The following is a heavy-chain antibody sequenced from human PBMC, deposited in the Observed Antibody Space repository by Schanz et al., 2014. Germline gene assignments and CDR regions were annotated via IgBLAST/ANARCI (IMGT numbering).Heavy chain of an antibody. CDR1: GGSVSSGGDY. CDR2: ISYSGST. V-gene: IGHV4-31*03. Sequence: QVQLQESGPGLVKPSQTLSLTCTVSGGSVSSGGDYWSWIRQHPGKGLEWIGFISYSGSTYYNPSLKSRVTISLDTSKNQFSLKLRSATAADTAVYYCARDRGHGDLPGDIWGQGTMVTVSS. D-gene: IGHD4-17*01. CDR3: ARDRGHGDLPGDI. J-gene: IGHJ3*02.